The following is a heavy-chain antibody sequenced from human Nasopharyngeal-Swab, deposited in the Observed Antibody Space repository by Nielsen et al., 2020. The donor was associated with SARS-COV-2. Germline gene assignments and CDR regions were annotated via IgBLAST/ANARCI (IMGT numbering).Heavy chain of an antibody. CDR2: IYYSGST. CDR3: ARDLGGYDILTGYYHYYYYMDV. V-gene: IGHV4-59*01. D-gene: IGHD3-9*01. Sequence: WIRQPPGKGLEWIGYIYYSGSTNYNPSLKSRVTISVDTSKNQFSLKLSSGTAADTAVYYCARDLGGYDILTGYYHYYYYMDVWGKGTTVTVSS. J-gene: IGHJ6*03.